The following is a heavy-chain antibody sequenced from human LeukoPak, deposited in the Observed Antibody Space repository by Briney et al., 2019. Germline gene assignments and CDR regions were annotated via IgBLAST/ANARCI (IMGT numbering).Heavy chain of an antibody. CDR2: ISYDGSNK. Sequence: GGSLRLSCAASGFTFSSYAMHWVRQAPGKGLEWVAVISYDGSNKYYADSVKGRFTISRDNAKNSLYLQMNSLRVEDTAVYYCARDVTVVVVAAGFDYWGQGTLVTVSS. CDR3: ARDVTVVVVAAGFDY. J-gene: IGHJ4*02. D-gene: IGHD2-15*01. V-gene: IGHV3-30*04. CDR1: GFTFSSYA.